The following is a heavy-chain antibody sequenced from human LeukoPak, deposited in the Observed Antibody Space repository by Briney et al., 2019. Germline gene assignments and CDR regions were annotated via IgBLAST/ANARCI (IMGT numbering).Heavy chain of an antibody. CDR2: IWYDGSKK. CDR1: GFTFSDYG. D-gene: IGHD6-6*01. Sequence: GGSLRLSCAASGFTFSDYGIHWARQAPGQGLEWVALIWYDGSKKYYADSVKGRFTISRDNTKNTLYLQLNSLRADDTAVYYCARAHSSSSTFDLWGQGTLVTVSS. J-gene: IGHJ4*02. CDR3: ARAHSSSSTFDL. V-gene: IGHV3-33*01.